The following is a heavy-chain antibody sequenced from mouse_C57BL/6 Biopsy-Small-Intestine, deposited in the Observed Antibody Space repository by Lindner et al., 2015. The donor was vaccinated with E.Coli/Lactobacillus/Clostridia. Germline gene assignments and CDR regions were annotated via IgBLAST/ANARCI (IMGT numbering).Heavy chain of an antibody. V-gene: IGHV1-19*01. CDR3: ARLTTVVAFDY. D-gene: IGHD1-1*01. Sequence: VQLQESGPVLVKPGASVKMSCKASGYTFTDYYMNWVKQSHGKSLEWIGVINPYNGGTSYNQKFKGKATLTVDKSSSTAYMELNSLTSEDSAVYYCARLTTVVAFDYWGQGTTLTVPS. CDR1: GYTFTDYY. CDR2: INPYNGGT. J-gene: IGHJ2*01.